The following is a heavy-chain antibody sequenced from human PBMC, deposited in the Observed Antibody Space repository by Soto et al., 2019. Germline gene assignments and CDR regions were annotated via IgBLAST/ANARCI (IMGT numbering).Heavy chain of an antibody. V-gene: IGHV1-18*01. D-gene: IGHD3-3*01. CDR1: GYTFTSYG. CDR2: ISAYNGNT. J-gene: IGHJ6*03. Sequence: GASVKVSCKASGYTFTSYGISWVRQAPGQGLEWMGWISAYNGNTNYAQKLQGRVTMTTDTSTSTAYMELRSLRSDDTAVYYCARSPAITIFGVVIPDYYYYYMDVWGKGTTVTVSS. CDR3: ARSPAITIFGVVIPDYYYYYMDV.